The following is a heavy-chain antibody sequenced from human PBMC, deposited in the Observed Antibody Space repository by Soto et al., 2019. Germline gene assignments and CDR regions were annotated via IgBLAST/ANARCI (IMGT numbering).Heavy chain of an antibody. J-gene: IGHJ1*01. CDR3: ARKDYDSSGYSRDTEYFQH. CDR1: GGSISSGGYY. CDR2: IYYSGST. D-gene: IGHD3-22*01. V-gene: IGHV4-31*03. Sequence: QVQLQESGPGLVKPSQTLSLTCTVSGGSISSGGYYWSWIRQHPGKGLEWIGYIYYSGSTYYNSSLKSRVTISVDTSKNPFSLKLRPVTAADTAVYYWARKDYDSSGYSRDTEYFQHWGQGTLVTASS.